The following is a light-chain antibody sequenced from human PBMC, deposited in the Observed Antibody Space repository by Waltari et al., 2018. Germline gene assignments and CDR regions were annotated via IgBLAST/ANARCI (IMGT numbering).Light chain of an antibody. J-gene: IGKJ3*01. CDR2: AAS. CDR1: RSVNSN. V-gene: IGKV3-15*01. CDR3: QQYNNWPPGS. Sequence: EIVMTQSPATLSVSPGERATLSCRASRSVNSNLAWYQQKPDQAPRLLISAASTRATGIPARFSGSGSGTEFTLTISSLQSEDFAVYYCQQYNNWPPGSFGPGTKVDIK.